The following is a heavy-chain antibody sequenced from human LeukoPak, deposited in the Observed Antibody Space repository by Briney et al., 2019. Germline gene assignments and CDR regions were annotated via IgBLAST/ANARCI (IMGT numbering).Heavy chain of an antibody. Sequence: GGSLRLSCAASGFTFDYSAMTWVRQAPEKGLEWVSTINTGDITFYANSVKGRFTISRDNSKNALFLQMDSLRAEDTAIYYCVKGGFTYYDDWGQGTLVTVSS. V-gene: IGHV3-23*01. CDR2: INTGDIT. CDR3: VKGGFTYYDD. D-gene: IGHD3-22*01. CDR1: GFTFDYSA. J-gene: IGHJ4*02.